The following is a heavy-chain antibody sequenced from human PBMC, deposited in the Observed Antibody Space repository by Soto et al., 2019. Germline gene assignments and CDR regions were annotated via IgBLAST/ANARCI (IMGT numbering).Heavy chain of an antibody. CDR2: INPNSGGT. D-gene: IGHD3-22*01. CDR3: VRFRGGIYDSSGDDAFDI. CDR1: GYTFTGYY. V-gene: IGHV1-2*02. Sequence: ASVKVSCKASGYTFTGYYMHWVRQAPGQGLEWMGWINPNSGGTNYAQKFQGRVTMTRDTSISTAYMELSRLRSDDTAVYYCVRFRGGIYDSSGDDAFDIWGQGTMVTVSS. J-gene: IGHJ3*02.